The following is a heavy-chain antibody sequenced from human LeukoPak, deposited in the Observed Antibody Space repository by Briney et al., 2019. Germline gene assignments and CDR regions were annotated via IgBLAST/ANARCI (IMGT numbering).Heavy chain of an antibody. CDR3: ASYHSSSWYPTDY. Sequence: SETLSLTCAVYGGSFSGYYWSWIRQPPGKGLEWIGEINHSGSTNYSPSLKSRVTMSVDTSKNQFSLKLSSVTAADTAVYYCASYHSSSWYPTDYWGQGTLVTVSS. V-gene: IGHV4-34*01. D-gene: IGHD6-13*01. J-gene: IGHJ4*02. CDR1: GGSFSGYY. CDR2: INHSGST.